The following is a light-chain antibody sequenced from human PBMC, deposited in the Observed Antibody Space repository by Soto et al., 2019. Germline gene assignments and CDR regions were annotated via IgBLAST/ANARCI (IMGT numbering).Light chain of an antibody. J-gene: IGLJ3*02. CDR3: SSYTSSSTRV. V-gene: IGLV2-14*01. Sequence: QSALTQPASVSGSPGQSITISCTGTSGDVGGYNYVSWYQQHPGKAPKLMIYEVSNRPSGVSNRFSGSKSGNTASLTISGLQAEDEADYYCSSYTSSSTRVFGGGTQLTVL. CDR1: SGDVGGYNY. CDR2: EVS.